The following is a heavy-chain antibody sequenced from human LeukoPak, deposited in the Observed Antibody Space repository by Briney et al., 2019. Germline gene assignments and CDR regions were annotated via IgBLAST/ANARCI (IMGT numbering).Heavy chain of an antibody. V-gene: IGHV1-8*03. CDR3: ARSGAARRKGIFDY. J-gene: IGHJ4*02. Sequence: NPNPPTPGYSQNFHGRLTFPSDTSISPAYMELSSLRSEDTAVYFCARSGAARRKGIFDYWGQGTLVTVSS. CDR2: NPNPPTP. D-gene: IGHD6-6*01.